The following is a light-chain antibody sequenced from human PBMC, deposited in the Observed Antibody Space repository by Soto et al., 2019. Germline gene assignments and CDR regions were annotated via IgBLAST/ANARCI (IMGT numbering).Light chain of an antibody. CDR2: GAS. CDR3: QQYDTSPRT. Sequence: EVMLTQSPGTLSLSPGERATLSCRASQSVSSNYLAWYQQKSGQAPRLLIYGASNRATGIPDRFSGSGSGTDFTLTFRRLEPEDFSVYYCQQYDTSPRTFGQGTKLEFK. CDR1: QSVSSNY. V-gene: IGKV3-20*01. J-gene: IGKJ1*01.